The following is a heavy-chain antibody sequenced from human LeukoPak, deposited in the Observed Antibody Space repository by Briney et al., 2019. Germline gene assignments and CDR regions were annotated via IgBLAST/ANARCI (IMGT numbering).Heavy chain of an antibody. D-gene: IGHD1-7*01. Sequence: SETLSLTCTVSGGSISSSSYYWGWIRQPPGKGLEWIGSIYYSGSTYYNPSLKSRVTISVDTSKNQFSLKLSSVTAADTAVYYCARVGITGTTQFDYWGQGTLVTVSS. CDR3: ARVGITGTTQFDY. CDR1: GGSISSSSYY. V-gene: IGHV4-39*01. CDR2: IYYSGST. J-gene: IGHJ4*02.